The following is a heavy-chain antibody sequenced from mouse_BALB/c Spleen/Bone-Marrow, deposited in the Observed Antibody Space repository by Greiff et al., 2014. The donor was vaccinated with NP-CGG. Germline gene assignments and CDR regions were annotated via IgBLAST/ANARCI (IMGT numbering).Heavy chain of an antibody. V-gene: IGHV3-1*02. D-gene: IGHD2-10*01. CDR3: ARSAYYGSRDY. J-gene: IGHJ4*01. CDR2: IHYSGST. Sequence: DVKLQESGPDLVKPSQSLSLTCTVTGYSITSGYSWHWIRQFPGNKLEWMGYIHYSGSTNYNPPLKSRISIARDTSKNQFFLQLNSVTTEDTATYYCARSAYYGSRDYWGQGTSVTVAS. CDR1: GYSITSGYS.